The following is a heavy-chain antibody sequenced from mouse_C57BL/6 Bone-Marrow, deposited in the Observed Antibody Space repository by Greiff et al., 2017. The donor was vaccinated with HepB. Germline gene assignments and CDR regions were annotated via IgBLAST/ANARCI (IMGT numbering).Heavy chain of an antibody. D-gene: IGHD1-1*01. CDR2: IDPENGDT. Sequence: EVQLQQSGAELVRPGASVKLSCTASGFNIKDDYMHWVKQSPGQGLEWIGWIDPENGDTEYASKFQGKATITADTSSNTAYLQLSSLTSEDTAVYYCTSNPLYYYGSSYWYFDVWGTGTTVTVSS. V-gene: IGHV14-4*01. CDR1: GFNIKDDY. J-gene: IGHJ1*03. CDR3: TSNPLYYYGSSYWYFDV.